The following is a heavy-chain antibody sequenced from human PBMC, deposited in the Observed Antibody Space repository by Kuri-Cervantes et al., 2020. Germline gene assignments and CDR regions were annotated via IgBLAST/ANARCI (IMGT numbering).Heavy chain of an antibody. CDR3: GKDWYNEFGVLQVYYYYMDV. CDR1: GCTCSSYS. Sequence: GESLKISCAASGCTCSSYSMNWVRQAPGKGLEWVSVIYSGGSTYYADSVKGRFTLSRHNSKNTLYLQMNSLRAEDTAVYYCGKDWYNEFGVLQVYYYYMDVWGKGTTVTVSS. CDR2: IYSGGST. V-gene: IGHV3-53*04. J-gene: IGHJ6*03. D-gene: IGHD3-10*01.